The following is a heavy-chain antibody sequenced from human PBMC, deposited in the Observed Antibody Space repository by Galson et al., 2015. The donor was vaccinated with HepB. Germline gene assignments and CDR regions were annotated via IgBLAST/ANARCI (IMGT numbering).Heavy chain of an antibody. CDR3: ARVKRGEWYSFYYKGMDV. CDR2: IKEDGSEK. D-gene: IGHD3-10*01. V-gene: IGHV3-7*05. Sequence: SLRLSCAASEFILSMYWMNWVRQAPGKGLEWVANIKEDGSEKNYVDAVKGRFTISRGNAKNSLYLQMNSLRAEDTAVYYCARVKRGEWYSFYYKGMDVWGQGTTVTVSS. J-gene: IGHJ6*02. CDR1: EFILSMYW.